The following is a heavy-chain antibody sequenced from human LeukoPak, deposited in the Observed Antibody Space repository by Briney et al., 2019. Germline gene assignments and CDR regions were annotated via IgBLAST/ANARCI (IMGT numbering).Heavy chain of an antibody. V-gene: IGHV1-2*06. CDR2: INPNSGGT. J-gene: IGHJ4*02. D-gene: IGHD1-26*01. Sequence: GASVKVSCKASGYTSTGYYMHWVRQAPGQGLEWMGRINPNSGGTNYAQKFQGRVTMTRDTSISTVYMELSRLRSDDTAVLYCARSESGSYSNFDYWGQGTLVTVSS. CDR1: GYTSTGYY. CDR3: ARSESGSYSNFDY.